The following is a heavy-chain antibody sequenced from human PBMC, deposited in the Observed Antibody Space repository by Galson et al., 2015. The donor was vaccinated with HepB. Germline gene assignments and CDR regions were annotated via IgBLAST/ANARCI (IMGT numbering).Heavy chain of an antibody. CDR1: GFTFSSYA. V-gene: IGHV3-30-3*01. CDR3: ASPRASCVSTSCPFFDH. J-gene: IGHJ4*02. D-gene: IGHD2-2*01. Sequence: SLRLSCAASGFTFSSYAMHWVRQAPGKGLEWVAVISYDGSNKYYADSVKGRFTISRDNAKNSLYLHMTSLRAEDAAVYYCASPRASCVSTSCPFFDHWGQGTPVTVSS. CDR2: ISYDGSNK.